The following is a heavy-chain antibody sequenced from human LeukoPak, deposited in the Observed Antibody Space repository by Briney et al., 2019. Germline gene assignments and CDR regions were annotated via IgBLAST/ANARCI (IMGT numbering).Heavy chain of an antibody. CDR1: ADSITNYY. CDR2: IYISGIT. CDR3: ARSSIGSGSNFDY. Sequence: SETLSLTCTVSADSITNYYWNWIRQPAGKGLEWIGRIYISGITNYNPSLKSRVTMSVDTSKNHFSLKLSSVTAADTAVYYCARSSIGSGSNFDYWGQGTLVTVSS. J-gene: IGHJ4*02. V-gene: IGHV4-4*07. D-gene: IGHD3-10*01.